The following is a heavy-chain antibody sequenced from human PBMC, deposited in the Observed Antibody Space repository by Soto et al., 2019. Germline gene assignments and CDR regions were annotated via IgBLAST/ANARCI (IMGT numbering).Heavy chain of an antibody. CDR1: GGSISSGGYY. D-gene: IGHD5-18*01. CDR3: ARVLDTAMVTLFAFDI. CDR2: IYYSGST. J-gene: IGHJ3*02. V-gene: IGHV4-31*03. Sequence: PSETLSLTCTVSGGSISSGGYYWSWIRQHPGKGLEWIGYIYYSGSTYYNPSLKSRVTISVDTSKNQFSLKLSSVTAADTAVYYCARVLDTAMVTLFAFDIWGQGTMVTVSS.